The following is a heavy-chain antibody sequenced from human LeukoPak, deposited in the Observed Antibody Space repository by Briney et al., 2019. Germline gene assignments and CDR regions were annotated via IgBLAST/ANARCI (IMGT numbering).Heavy chain of an antibody. Sequence: PGGSLRLSCAASGFTFNTYAMSWVRQAPGKGLEWVSAISGSGGSTYYADSVKGRFTISRDNSKNTLYLQMNSLRAEDTAVYYCAKGDYSNYEWFDPWGQGTLVTVSS. V-gene: IGHV3-23*01. D-gene: IGHD4-11*01. J-gene: IGHJ5*02. CDR3: AKGDYSNYEWFDP. CDR2: ISGSGGST. CDR1: GFTFNTYA.